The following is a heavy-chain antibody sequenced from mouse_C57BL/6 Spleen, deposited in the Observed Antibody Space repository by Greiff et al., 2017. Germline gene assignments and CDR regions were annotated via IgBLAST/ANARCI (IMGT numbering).Heavy chain of an antibody. V-gene: IGHV5-9*01. CDR1: GFTFSSYT. CDR2: ISGGGGNT. Sequence: EVQRVESGGGLVKPGGSLKLSCAASGFTFSSYTMSWVRQTPEKRLEWVATISGGGGNTYYPDSVKGRFTISRDNAKNTLYLQMSSLRSEDTALYYCARHDYSNYAWFAYWGQGTLVTVSA. CDR3: ARHDYSNYAWFAY. J-gene: IGHJ3*01. D-gene: IGHD2-5*01.